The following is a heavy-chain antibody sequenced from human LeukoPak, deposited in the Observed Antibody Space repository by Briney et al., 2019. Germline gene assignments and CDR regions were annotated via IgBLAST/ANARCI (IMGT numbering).Heavy chain of an antibody. J-gene: IGHJ4*02. CDR1: GIRFNDYW. CDR3: ASGMIEFDY. V-gene: IGHV3-7*01. CDR2: IKEDGGEM. D-gene: IGHD1-14*01. Sequence: PGGSLRLSCTVSGIRFNDYWMSWVRQAPGKGLEWVANIKEDGGEMYYVDSVKGRFIISRGNAKNSVYLQMNILRVEDTAVYYCASGMIEFDYWGQGTLVTVSS.